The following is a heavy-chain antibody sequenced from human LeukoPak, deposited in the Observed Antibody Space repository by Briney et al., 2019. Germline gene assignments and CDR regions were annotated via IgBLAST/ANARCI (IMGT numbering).Heavy chain of an antibody. CDR1: GFTFSSYA. CDR3: AKEFNYDILTGVFDY. CDR2: ISGSGGST. V-gene: IGHV3-23*01. D-gene: IGHD3-9*01. Sequence: GGSLRLSCAASGFTFSSYAMGWVRQAPGKGLEWVSTISGSGGSTYYADSVKGRFTISRDNSKNTLYLQMNSLRAEDTAVYYCAKEFNYDILTGVFDYWGQGTLVTVSS. J-gene: IGHJ4*02.